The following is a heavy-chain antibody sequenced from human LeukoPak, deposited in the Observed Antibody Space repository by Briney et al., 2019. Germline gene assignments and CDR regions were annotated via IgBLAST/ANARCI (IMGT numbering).Heavy chain of an antibody. V-gene: IGHV3-23*01. J-gene: IGHJ4*02. CDR2: ISGSGDTT. CDR3: AKDRVIATGIGEFDY. D-gene: IGHD6-13*01. CDR1: GFTLSSYA. Sequence: GGSLRLSCAGSGFTLSSYAMSWVRQAPGKGLEWVSAISGSGDTTYYADSVKGRFTISRGSSRNTLYLHMNSLRAEDTAVYYCAKDRVIATGIGEFDYWGQGTMVTVSS.